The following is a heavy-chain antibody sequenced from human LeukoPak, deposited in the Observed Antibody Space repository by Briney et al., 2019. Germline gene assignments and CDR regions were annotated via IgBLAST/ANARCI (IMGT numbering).Heavy chain of an antibody. J-gene: IGHJ6*04. CDR2: IRSKAYGGTT. V-gene: IGHV3-49*04. Sequence: GGSLRLSCTASGFTFGDYAMSWVRQAPGKGLEWVGFIRSKAYGGTTEYAASVKGRFTISRDDSKSIAYLKMNSLKTEDTAVYYCTRGDIVVVPAAMHYYYYGMDVWGKGTTVTVSS. D-gene: IGHD2-2*01. CDR3: TRGDIVVVPAAMHYYYYGMDV. CDR1: GFTFGDYA.